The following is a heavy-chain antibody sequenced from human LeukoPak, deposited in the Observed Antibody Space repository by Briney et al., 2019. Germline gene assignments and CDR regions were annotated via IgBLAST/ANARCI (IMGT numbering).Heavy chain of an antibody. CDR1: GFTFSSYS. Sequence: PGGSLRLSCAASGFTFSSYSMNWVRQAPGKGLEWVSSISSSSSYIYYADSVKGRFTISRDNAKNSLYLQMNSLRAEDTAVYYCARGNPQGYSGSYYDVIDYWGQGTLVTVSS. D-gene: IGHD1-26*01. J-gene: IGHJ4*02. CDR2: ISSSSSYI. CDR3: ARGNPQGYSGSYYDVIDY. V-gene: IGHV3-21*01.